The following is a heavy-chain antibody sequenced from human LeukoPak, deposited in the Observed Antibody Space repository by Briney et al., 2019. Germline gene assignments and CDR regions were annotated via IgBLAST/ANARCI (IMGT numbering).Heavy chain of an antibody. Sequence: SETLSLTCTVSGGSISSGSYYWSWIRQPAGKGLEWIGRIYTSGSTNYNPSLKSRVTISVDTSKNQFSLKLSSVTAADTAVYYCARDSSRGSGWYDNWFDPWGQGTLVTVSS. J-gene: IGHJ5*02. D-gene: IGHD6-19*01. CDR2: IYTSGST. CDR1: GGSISSGSYY. V-gene: IGHV4-61*02. CDR3: ARDSSRGSGWYDNWFDP.